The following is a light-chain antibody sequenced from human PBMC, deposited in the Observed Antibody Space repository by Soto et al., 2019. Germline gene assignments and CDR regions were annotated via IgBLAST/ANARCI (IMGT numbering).Light chain of an antibody. J-gene: IGKJ5*01. Sequence: DVQMTQSPSTLSGSVGKRVTITFRASQTISSWLAWYQQKPGKAPKLLISAASRLQSGVPSRFSGRGSGTDFTLTIDSLQPEDFATYYRQQAASFPRTVGQGTRLEIK. V-gene: IGKV1-12*01. CDR3: QQAASFPRT. CDR2: AAS. CDR1: QTISSW.